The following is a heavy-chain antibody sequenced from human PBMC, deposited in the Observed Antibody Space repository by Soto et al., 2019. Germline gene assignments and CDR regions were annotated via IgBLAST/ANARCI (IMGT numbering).Heavy chain of an antibody. CDR2: TYYRSKWYN. V-gene: IGHV6-1*01. J-gene: IGHJ6*02. CDR1: GDSVSSNSAA. CDR3: ARGGGITGNDYSYFGMDV. Sequence: SQTLSLTCAISGDSVSSNSAAWNWIRQSPSRGLEWLGRTYYRSKWYNDYAVFVKSRITINPDTSKNQFFLQLNSVTPRDTAVYFCARGGGITGNDYSYFGMDVWGQGTTVTVSS. D-gene: IGHD1-20*01.